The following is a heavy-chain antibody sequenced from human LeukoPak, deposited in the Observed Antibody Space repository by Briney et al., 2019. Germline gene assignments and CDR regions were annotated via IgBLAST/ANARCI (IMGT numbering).Heavy chain of an antibody. V-gene: IGHV3-30*18. Sequence: PGGSLRLSCAASGFTFSSYGMHWVRQAPGKGLEWVAVISYDGSNKYYADSVKGRFTISRDNSKNTLYLQMNSLRAEDTAVYYCAKDPKIKLMALAFDIWGQGTMVTVSS. CDR3: AKDPKIKLMALAFDI. D-gene: IGHD5-24*01. CDR2: ISYDGSNK. J-gene: IGHJ3*02. CDR1: GFTFSSYG.